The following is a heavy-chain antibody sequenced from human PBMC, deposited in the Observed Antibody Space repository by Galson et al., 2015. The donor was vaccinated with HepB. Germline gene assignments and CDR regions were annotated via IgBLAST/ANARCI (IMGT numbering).Heavy chain of an antibody. CDR3: AKIRGYSSSWSDAFDV. CDR1: GFSFRTHA. CDR2: ISYDGNKR. D-gene: IGHD2-2*01. V-gene: IGHV3-30*18. J-gene: IGHJ3*01. Sequence: SLRLSCAASGFSFRTHAMHWVRQAPGKGLDWVAVISYDGNKRFYADSVNGRFTISRDNSRNTLYLQLDSLTAEDTAVYYCAKIRGYSSSWSDAFDVWGQGTMVTVSS.